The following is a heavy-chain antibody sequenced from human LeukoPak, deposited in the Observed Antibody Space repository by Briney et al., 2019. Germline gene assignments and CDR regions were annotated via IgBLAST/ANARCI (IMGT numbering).Heavy chain of an antibody. CDR2: IKTKTEGGTT. J-gene: IGHJ4*02. CDR3: ATANSRYCSGGSCYPFDY. Sequence: GGSLRLSCAASGFTFSNAWMNWVRQAPGKGLEWVGRIKTKTEGGTTDYAAPVKGRFTISRDDSENMLYLQMNSLRTEDTAVYYCATANSRYCSGGSCYPFDYWGQGTRVTVSS. V-gene: IGHV3-15*07. CDR1: GFTFSNAW. D-gene: IGHD2-15*01.